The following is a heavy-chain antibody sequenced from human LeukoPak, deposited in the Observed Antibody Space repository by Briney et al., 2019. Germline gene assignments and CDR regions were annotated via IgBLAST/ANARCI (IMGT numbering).Heavy chain of an antibody. CDR1: GYTFTSYG. D-gene: IGHD6-13*01. CDR2: LSAYNGHT. V-gene: IGHV1-18*01. CDR3: ARDYPNLAAAGMCGY. J-gene: IGHJ4*02. Sequence: ASVKVSCKASGYTFTSYGLTWVRQAPGHGLEWMGWLSAYNGHTKYPQKLQGRVTMTTDTSASTAYMELRSLRSDDTAVYYCARDYPNLAAAGMCGYWGQGTLVTVSS.